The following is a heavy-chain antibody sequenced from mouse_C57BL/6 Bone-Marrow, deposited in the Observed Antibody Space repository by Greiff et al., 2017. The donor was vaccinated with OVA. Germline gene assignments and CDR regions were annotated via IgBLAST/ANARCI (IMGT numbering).Heavy chain of an antibody. CDR3: TRDRTVYYFDY. J-gene: IGHJ2*01. CDR1: GFTFSSYA. CDR2: ISSGGDYI. Sequence: EVMLVESGEGLVKPGGSLKLSCAASGFTFSSYAMSWVRQTPEKRLEWVAYISSGGDYIYYADTVKGRFNISRDNARNTLYLQMSSLKSEDTAMYYCTRDRTVYYFDYWGQGTTLTVSS. V-gene: IGHV5-9-1*02.